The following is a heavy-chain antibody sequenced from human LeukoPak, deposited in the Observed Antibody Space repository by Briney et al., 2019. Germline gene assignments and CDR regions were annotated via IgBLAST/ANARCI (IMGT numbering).Heavy chain of an antibody. CDR3: ARIALYYDSSGYYPTGYWYFDL. CDR2: IYPGGSDT. V-gene: IGHV5-51*01. CDR1: GYSFTSYW. D-gene: IGHD3-22*01. Sequence: GESLKIFCKGSGYSFTSYWIGWVRPMSGKGLEWVGIIYPGGSDTRYSPSFQGQVHISADKSISPAYLQWSSLKASDTAMYYCARIALYYDSSGYYPTGYWYFDLWGRGTLVTVSS. J-gene: IGHJ2*01.